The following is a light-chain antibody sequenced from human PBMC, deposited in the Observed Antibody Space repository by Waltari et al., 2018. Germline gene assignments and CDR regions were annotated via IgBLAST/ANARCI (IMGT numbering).Light chain of an antibody. CDR2: DAS. CDR3: QQRSNWPPYT. V-gene: IGKV3-11*01. J-gene: IGKJ2*01. CDR1: QSVSSH. Sequence: EIVLTQSPATLSLSPGERATLSCRASQSVSSHLACYQQNPGQAPRLLSYDASNRATGIPARFSGSGSGTDFTLTISSLEPEDFAVYYCQQRSNWPPYTFGQGTKLEIK.